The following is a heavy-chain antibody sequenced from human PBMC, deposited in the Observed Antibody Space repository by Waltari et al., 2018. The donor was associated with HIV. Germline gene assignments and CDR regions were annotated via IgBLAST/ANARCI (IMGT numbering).Heavy chain of an antibody. CDR1: GGSFSGYY. V-gene: IGHV4-34*01. D-gene: IGHD4-17*01. Sequence: QVQLQQWGAGLLKPSETLSLTCAVYGGSFSGYYWSWIRQPPGKGLEWIGEIKHSGSTNYNPSRKSRVTISVDTSKNQFSLKRSSVTAADTAVYYCARHGNYGDYVFDPWGQGTLVTVSS. J-gene: IGHJ5*02. CDR2: IKHSGST. CDR3: ARHGNYGDYVFDP.